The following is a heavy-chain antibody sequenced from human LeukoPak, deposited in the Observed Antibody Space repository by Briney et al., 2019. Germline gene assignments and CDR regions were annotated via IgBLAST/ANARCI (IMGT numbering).Heavy chain of an antibody. CDR1: GYTFTSYG. CDR2: ITAYNGNT. J-gene: IGHJ3*02. V-gene: IGHV1-18*01. CDR3: ARADKPQYDAFDI. Sequence: GASVKVSCKASGYTFTSYGISWVRQAPGQGLEWMGWITAYNGNTKYAQKLQGRVTMTTDTSTSTAYMELRSLRSDDTAVYYCARADKPQYDAFDIWGQGTMVTVSS. D-gene: IGHD4-11*01.